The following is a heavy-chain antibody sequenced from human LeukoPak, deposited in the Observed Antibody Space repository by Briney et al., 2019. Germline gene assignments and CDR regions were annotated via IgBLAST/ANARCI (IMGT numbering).Heavy chain of an antibody. J-gene: IGHJ4*02. CDR3: ARKYSGYGGWIDY. D-gene: IGHD5-12*01. V-gene: IGHV4-59*01. CDR1: GGSINSYY. CDR2: IYYSGTT. Sequence: PSETLSLTCTVSGGSINSYYWSWIRQPPGKGLEWIGYIYYSGTTNYNPSLKSRATISLDTSKNQFSLELSSVTAADTAVYYCARKYSGYGGWIDYWGQGTLVTVSS.